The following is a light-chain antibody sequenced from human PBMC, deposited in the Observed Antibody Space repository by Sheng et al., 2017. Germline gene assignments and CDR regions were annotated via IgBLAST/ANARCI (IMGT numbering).Light chain of an antibody. Sequence: QLVLTQPPSASGTPGQRITVSCSGSTSNIGSNYVYWYQQFPGMAPKLLIYRSNQRPSGVPDRFFGSKSGTSASLAISGLRSEDEADYYCAAWDDTLSTWMFGGGTRLTVL. CDR3: AAWDDTLSTWM. CDR2: RSN. V-gene: IGLV1-47*01. J-gene: IGLJ3*02. CDR1: TSNIGSNY.